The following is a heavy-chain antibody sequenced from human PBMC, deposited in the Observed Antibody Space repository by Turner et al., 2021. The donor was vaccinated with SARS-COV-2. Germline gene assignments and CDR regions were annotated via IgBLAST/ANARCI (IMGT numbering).Heavy chain of an antibody. CDR1: GFTFSSYG. Sequence: QVQLVESGGGVVQPGRSLRLSCAASGFTFSSYGMHWVRQAPGKGLEWVAVIFYDVSNKYYADSVKGRFTISRDNSKNTLYLQMNSLRAEDTAVYYCARDHYYDSSGYTLDAFDIWGQGTMFTISS. D-gene: IGHD3-22*01. CDR3: ARDHYYDSSGYTLDAFDI. CDR2: IFYDVSNK. J-gene: IGHJ3*02. V-gene: IGHV3-33*01.